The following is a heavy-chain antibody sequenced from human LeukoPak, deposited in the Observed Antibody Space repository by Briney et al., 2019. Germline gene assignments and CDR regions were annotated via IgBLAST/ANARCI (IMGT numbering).Heavy chain of an antibody. CDR3: ARSSSGWSGDY. J-gene: IGHJ4*02. V-gene: IGHV4-30-2*01. D-gene: IGHD6-19*01. CDR2: IYHSGST. Sequence: SETLSLTCTVSGGSISSGGYYWSWIRQPPGKGLEWIGYIYHSGSTYYNPSLKSRVTISVDRSKNQFSLKLSSVTAADTAVYYCARSSSGWSGDYWGQGTLVTVSS. CDR1: GGSISSGGYY.